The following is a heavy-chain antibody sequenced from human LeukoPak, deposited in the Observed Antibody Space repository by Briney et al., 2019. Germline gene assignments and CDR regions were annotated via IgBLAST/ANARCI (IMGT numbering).Heavy chain of an antibody. J-gene: IGHJ5*02. Sequence: QPGGSLRLSCAASGFTFSSSWMHWLRQAPGKGLVWVSRINSYGSSTSYAASVKGRFTISRDNAKNKLYLQMNSLRAEDTVVYYCARDYDYGGNWFDPWGQGTLVTVSS. CDR3: ARDYDYGGNWFDP. CDR2: INSYGSST. CDR1: GFTFSSSW. D-gene: IGHD4-23*01. V-gene: IGHV3-74*01.